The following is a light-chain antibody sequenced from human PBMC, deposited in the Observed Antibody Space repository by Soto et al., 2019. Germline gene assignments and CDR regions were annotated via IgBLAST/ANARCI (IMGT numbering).Light chain of an antibody. V-gene: IGKV1-39*01. Sequence: DIQMTQSPSSLSASVGDRVTITCRASQSINTYLNWYQQRPGRAPNLLIYAASTLQSGIPSRFSGSGSGTDFNLTITSLQPENFTTYFCKQSQSAPYTFGPGTKVDIK. CDR1: QSINTY. CDR3: KQSQSAPYT. CDR2: AAS. J-gene: IGKJ3*01.